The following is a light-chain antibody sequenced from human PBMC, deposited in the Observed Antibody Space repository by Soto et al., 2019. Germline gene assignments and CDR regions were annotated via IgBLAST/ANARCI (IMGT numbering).Light chain of an antibody. J-gene: IGLJ2*01. CDR2: EVT. V-gene: IGLV2-8*01. CDR3: RSYAGSNNVV. CDR1: SSDVGGYNY. Sequence: QSALTQPPSASGSPGQSVTISCTGTSSDVGGYNYVSWYQQHPGKAPKLMIYEVTKRPSGVPDRFAGSKSGNTASLTVSGLQAEDEADYYGRSYAGSNNVVFGGGTKVTVL.